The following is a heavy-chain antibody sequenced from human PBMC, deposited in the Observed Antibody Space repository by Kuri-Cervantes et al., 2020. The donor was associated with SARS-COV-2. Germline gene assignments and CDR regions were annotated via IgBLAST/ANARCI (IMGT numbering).Heavy chain of an antibody. J-gene: IGHJ6*02. Sequence: GGSLRLSCSASGFTFSSYAMHWVRQAPGKGLEYVSAISSNGGSTYYADSAKGRLTISRDNSKNTLYLQMSSLRAEDTAVYYCARDRFLEWLLSREYYYGMDVWGQGTTVTVSS. CDR3: ARDRFLEWLLSREYYYGMDV. V-gene: IGHV3-64D*08. CDR1: GFTFSSYA. D-gene: IGHD3-3*01. CDR2: ISSNGGST.